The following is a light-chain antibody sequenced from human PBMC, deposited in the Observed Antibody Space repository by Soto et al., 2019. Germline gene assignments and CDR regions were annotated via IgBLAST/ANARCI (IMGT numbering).Light chain of an antibody. CDR1: QSISNNY. Sequence: EIVLTQSPGTLSLSPGERATLSCRASQSISNNYLAWYQQKPGQAPRLLISGASSRATGIPDRFSGSGSGTDFSLTISRLEPEDCAVYYCQQYGTSPNTFGQGTKLEIK. V-gene: IGKV3-20*01. J-gene: IGKJ2*01. CDR3: QQYGTSPNT. CDR2: GAS.